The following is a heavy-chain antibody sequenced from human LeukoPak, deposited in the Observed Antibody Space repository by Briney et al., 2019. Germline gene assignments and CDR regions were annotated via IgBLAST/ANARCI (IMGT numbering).Heavy chain of an antibody. CDR1: GFTFDDYA. CDR3: ARDTRYSSSPFDY. Sequence: GGSLRLSCAASGFTFDDYAMHWVRQAPGKGLEWVSGISWNSGSIGYADSVKGRFTISRVNAKNSLYLQMNSLRAEDTAVYYCARDTRYSSSPFDYWGQGTLVTVSS. V-gene: IGHV3-9*01. CDR2: ISWNSGSI. J-gene: IGHJ4*02. D-gene: IGHD6-6*01.